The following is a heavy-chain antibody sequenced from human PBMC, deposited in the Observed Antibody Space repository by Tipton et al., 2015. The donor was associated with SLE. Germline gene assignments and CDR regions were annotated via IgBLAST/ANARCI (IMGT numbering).Heavy chain of an antibody. D-gene: IGHD6-19*01. CDR3: AKSQWTSGGALDY. CDR1: GGTFSSYT. J-gene: IGHJ4*02. CDR2: IIPILDIA. V-gene: IGHV1-69*02. Sequence: QSGPEVKKPGSSVKVSCKASGGTFSSYTISWVRQAPGQGLEWMGRIIPILDIANYAQKFQGRVTITADKSTSTAYMELSSLRSEDTAVYYCAKSQWTSGGALDYCGQGTLVTVSS.